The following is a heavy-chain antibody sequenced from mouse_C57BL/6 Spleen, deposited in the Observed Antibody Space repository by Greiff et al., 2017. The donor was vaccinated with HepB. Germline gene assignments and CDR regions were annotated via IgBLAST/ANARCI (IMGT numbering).Heavy chain of an antibody. CDR2: INPNNGGT. D-gene: IGHD1-1*01. V-gene: IGHV1-18*01. Sequence: EVQGVESGPELVKPGASVKISCKASGYTFTDYNMDWVKQSHGKSLEWIGDINPNNGGTIYNQKFKGKATLTVDKSSSTAYMERRSLTSEDAAVYYCARRGSSYGGFAYWGQGTLVTVSA. CDR1: GYTFTDYN. J-gene: IGHJ3*01. CDR3: ARRGSSYGGFAY.